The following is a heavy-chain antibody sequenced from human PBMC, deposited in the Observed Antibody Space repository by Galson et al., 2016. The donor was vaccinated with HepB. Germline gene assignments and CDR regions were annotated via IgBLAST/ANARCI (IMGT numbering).Heavy chain of an antibody. CDR2: ISSSSIDI. D-gene: IGHD6-13*01. CDR3: ARDLIAAAGRTFYYYYYYMDV. Sequence: SLRLSCAASGFTFSYYSMNWVRQAPGKGLEWVSSISSSSIDIYYADSAKGRFTISRDNAKNSLYLQTNSLRAEDTAVYYCARDLIAAAGRTFYYYYYYMDVGGKGTTVTVSS. CDR1: GFTFSYYS. J-gene: IGHJ6*03. V-gene: IGHV3-21*01.